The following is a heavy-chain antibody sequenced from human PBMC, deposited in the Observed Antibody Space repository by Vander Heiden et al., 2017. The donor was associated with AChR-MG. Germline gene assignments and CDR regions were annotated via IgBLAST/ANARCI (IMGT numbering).Heavy chain of an antibody. D-gene: IGHD3-10*01. CDR2: IYYSGTT. Sequence: QLQLPESGPGLVKPSETLSLTCTVSGCSISSSSYYWGWIRQPPGKGLEWIGSIYYSGTTYYNPSLKSRVTISVDTSTDQFSLNLKFVTAADTAVYYCAGQLHGVSSDYWGQGALVTVSS. CDR1: GCSISSSSYY. CDR3: AGQLHGVSSDY. V-gene: IGHV4-39*01. J-gene: IGHJ4*02.